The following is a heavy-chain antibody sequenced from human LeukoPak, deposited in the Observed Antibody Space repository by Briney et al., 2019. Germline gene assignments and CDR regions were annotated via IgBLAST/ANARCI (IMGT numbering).Heavy chain of an antibody. D-gene: IGHD3-10*01. CDR1: GFSFSSYG. J-gene: IGHJ3*02. V-gene: IGHV3-30*02. CDR3: AKGVRITMVRGASDI. CDR2: IRYDGSET. Sequence: GGSLRLSCAASGFSFSSYGMHWVRQAPGKGLEWVAFIRYDGSETYYADSVKGRFTISRDNAKNSLYLQMNSLRAEDTALYYCAKGVRITMVRGASDIWGQGTMVTVSS.